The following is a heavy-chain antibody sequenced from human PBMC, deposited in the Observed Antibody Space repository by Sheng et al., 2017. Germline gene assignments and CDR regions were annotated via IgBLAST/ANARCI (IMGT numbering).Heavy chain of an antibody. CDR3: ARDHWIAVAGTNWFDP. V-gene: IGHV4-38-2*02. CDR1: GYSISSGYY. J-gene: IGHJ5*02. Sequence: QVQLQESGPGLVKPSETLSLTCAVSGYSISSGYYWGWIRQPPGKGLEWIGSIYHSGSTYYNPSLKSRVTISVDTSKNQFSLKLSSVTAADTAVYYCARDHWIAVAGTNWFDPWGQGTLVTVSS. D-gene: IGHD6-19*01. CDR2: IYHSGST.